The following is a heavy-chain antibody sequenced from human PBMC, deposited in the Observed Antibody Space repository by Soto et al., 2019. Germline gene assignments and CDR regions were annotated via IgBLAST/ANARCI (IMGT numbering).Heavy chain of an antibody. CDR1: GGSISSNY. D-gene: IGHD6-13*01. CDR2: VYNSGST. Sequence: PSETLSLTFTVSGGSISSNYWTWVRQPPGKGLEWIGYVYNSGSTNYNPSLKSRVTISEDTSKSQFSLKVNSMTAADTAVYYCARYRREAVAGYTLDNWGQGILVTVSS. V-gene: IGHV4-59*01. J-gene: IGHJ4*02. CDR3: ARYRREAVAGYTLDN.